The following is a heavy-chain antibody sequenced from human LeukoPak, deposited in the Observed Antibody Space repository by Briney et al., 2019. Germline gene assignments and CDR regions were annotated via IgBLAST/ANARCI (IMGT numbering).Heavy chain of an antibody. CDR2: INHSGST. V-gene: IGHV4-34*01. J-gene: IGHJ4*02. CDR3: AVHYDSSGYYLDY. Sequence: SETLSLTCAVYGGSFSGYYWSWIRQPPGKGLEWIGEINHSGSTNYNPSLKSRVTIPVDTSKNQFSLKLSSVTAADTAVYYCAVHYDSSGYYLDYWGQGTLVTVSS. CDR1: GGSFSGYY. D-gene: IGHD3-22*01.